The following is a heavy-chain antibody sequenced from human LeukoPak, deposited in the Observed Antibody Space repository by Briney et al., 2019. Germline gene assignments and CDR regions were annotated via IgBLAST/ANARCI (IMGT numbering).Heavy chain of an antibody. V-gene: IGHV3-23*01. CDR1: GFTFSSYA. D-gene: IGHD6-19*01. J-gene: IGHJ5*01. CDR3: AKRSRDSSGWFDS. CDR2: ITGSGGNT. Sequence: GGSLRLSCAASGFTFSSYAMSWVRQAPGKGLEWVSAITGSGGNTYYADSVKGRFTISRDNSKNTLYMQINSLRAEDTALYYCAKRSRDSSGWFDSWGQGTLVTVSS.